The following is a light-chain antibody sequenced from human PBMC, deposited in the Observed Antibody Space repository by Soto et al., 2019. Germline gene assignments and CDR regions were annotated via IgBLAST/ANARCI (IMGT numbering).Light chain of an antibody. J-gene: IGLJ1*01. V-gene: IGLV1-40*01. Sequence: QSVLTQPPSVSGAPGQRVTISCTGISSNIGAGYDVNWYQQLPETAPKLLIFGDSNRPSGVPDRFSGSKSGTSASLVITGLQADDEADYYCQSNDNGLSGSDVFGTGTKVTVL. CDR1: SSNIGAGYD. CDR3: QSNDNGLSGSDV. CDR2: GDS.